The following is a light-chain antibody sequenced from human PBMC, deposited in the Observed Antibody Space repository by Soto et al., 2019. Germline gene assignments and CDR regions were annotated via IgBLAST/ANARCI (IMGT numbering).Light chain of an antibody. CDR3: SSYSSTSTPWV. CDR2: EVS. J-gene: IGLJ3*02. Sequence: QSALTQPASVSGSPGQSITISCTGTSSDVGTYNFVSWYQQHPGKAPKLMIYEVSSRPSGVSNRFSGSKSGNTASLTISGRQAEDEADYCCSSYSSTSTPWVFGGGTKLTVL. V-gene: IGLV2-14*01. CDR1: SSDVGTYNF.